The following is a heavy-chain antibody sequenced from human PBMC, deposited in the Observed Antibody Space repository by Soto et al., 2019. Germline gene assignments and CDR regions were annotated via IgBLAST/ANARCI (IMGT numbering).Heavy chain of an antibody. CDR2: IKEDGSEE. D-gene: IGHD3-9*01. Sequence: QLVESGGGLVQPGGSLRLSCATSGFTFNTCWMTWVRQAPGKGLEWVANIKEDGSEENYVDSVKGRFTISRDNGKNSLFLQMNRLRREDSAVYYCVRSFSFDWLLFTLDYWGQGTLVSVSS. V-gene: IGHV3-7*01. CDR1: GFTFNTCW. J-gene: IGHJ4*02. CDR3: VRSFSFDWLLFTLDY.